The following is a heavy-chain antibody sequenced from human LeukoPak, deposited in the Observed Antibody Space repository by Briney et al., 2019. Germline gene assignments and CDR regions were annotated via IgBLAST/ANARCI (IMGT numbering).Heavy chain of an antibody. CDR3: ARAAAYNPFDY. CDR2: INPNSGGT. J-gene: IGHJ4*02. CDR1: GYTFTGYY. Sequence: GASVKVSCKASGYTFTGYYMHWVRQAPGQGLEWMGWINPNSGGTNCAQKFQGRVTMTRDTSISTAYMELSRLRSDDTAVYYCARAAAYNPFDYWGQGTLVTVSS. D-gene: IGHD6-13*01. V-gene: IGHV1-2*02.